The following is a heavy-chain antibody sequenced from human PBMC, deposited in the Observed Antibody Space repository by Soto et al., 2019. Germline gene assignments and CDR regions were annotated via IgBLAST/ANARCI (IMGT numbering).Heavy chain of an antibody. V-gene: IGHV4-39*01. CDR3: ARLATYYFDY. J-gene: IGHJ4*02. CDR2: IYNSGST. Sequence: SETLSLTCTVSGGSISSSSYYWGWIRQPPGKGLEWIGSIYNSGSTYYNPSLKSRDTISVDTSKNQFSLKLSSVTAADTAVYYCARLATYYFDYWGQGTLVTVSS. CDR1: GGSISSSSYY. D-gene: IGHD5-12*01.